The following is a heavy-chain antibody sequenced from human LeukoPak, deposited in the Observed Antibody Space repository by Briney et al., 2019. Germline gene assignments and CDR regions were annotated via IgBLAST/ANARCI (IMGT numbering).Heavy chain of an antibody. CDR1: GFTFSSYA. Sequence: GGSLRLSCAASGFTFSSYAMHWVRQAPGKGLEWVSVIYSGGSTYYADSVKGRFTISRDNSKNTLYLQMNSLRAEDTAVYYCARDFASPDSTGYSSGWYPGYFQHWGQGTLVTVSS. V-gene: IGHV3-53*01. CDR3: ARDFASPDSTGYSSGWYPGYFQH. J-gene: IGHJ1*01. CDR2: IYSGGST. D-gene: IGHD6-19*01.